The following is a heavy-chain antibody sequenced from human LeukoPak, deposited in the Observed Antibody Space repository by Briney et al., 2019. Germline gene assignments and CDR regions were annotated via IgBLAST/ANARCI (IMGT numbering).Heavy chain of an antibody. Sequence: PSETLSLTCTVSGGSISSSSYYWGWIRQPPGKGLEWIGSIYYSGSTYYNPSLKSRVTISVDTSKNQFSLKLSSVTAADTAVYYCAGRSYDSSGSLDYWGQGTLVTVSS. D-gene: IGHD3-22*01. CDR1: GGSISSSSYY. CDR3: AGRSYDSSGSLDY. J-gene: IGHJ4*02. CDR2: IYYSGST. V-gene: IGHV4-39*01.